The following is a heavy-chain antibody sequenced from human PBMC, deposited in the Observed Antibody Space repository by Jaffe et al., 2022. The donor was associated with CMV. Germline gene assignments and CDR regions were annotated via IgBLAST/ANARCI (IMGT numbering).Heavy chain of an antibody. Sequence: EVQLVESGGGLVEPGGSLRLSCEASGFTFSNAWLSWVRQTPGKGLEWVGRIKRITDGGTTDYAAPVKGRFTISRDDSKNTMYVQMNSLKTEDTALYYCTTERWDYYRDSHDAFDIWGQGTMVTVSS. CDR1: GFTFSNAW. CDR3: TTERWDYYRDSHDAFDI. V-gene: IGHV3-15*01. J-gene: IGHJ3*02. CDR2: IKRITDGGTT. D-gene: IGHD4-17*01.